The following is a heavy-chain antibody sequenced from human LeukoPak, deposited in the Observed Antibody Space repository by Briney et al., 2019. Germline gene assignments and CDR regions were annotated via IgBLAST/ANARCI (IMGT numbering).Heavy chain of an antibody. CDR1: GFTFSSYA. CDR3: AKSGSGSYRYYYYGMDV. J-gene: IGHJ6*02. Sequence: GGSLRLSCAASGFTFSSYAMSWVRQAPGKGLEWVSAISGSGGSTYYADSVKGRFTISRDNSKNTLYLQMNSLRAEDTAVYYCAKSGSGSYRYYYYGMDVWGQGTTVTVSS. D-gene: IGHD3-10*01. V-gene: IGHV3-23*01. CDR2: ISGSGGST.